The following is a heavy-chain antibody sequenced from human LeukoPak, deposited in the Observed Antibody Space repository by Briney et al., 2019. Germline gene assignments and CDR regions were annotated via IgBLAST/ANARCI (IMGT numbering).Heavy chain of an antibody. CDR3: ARRRAVAGTIDY. CDR1: GGSISSSNW. J-gene: IGHJ4*02. D-gene: IGHD6-19*01. Sequence: PSGTLSLTCAVSGGSISSSNWWSWVRQPPGRGLKWIGEIYHSGSTNYNPSLKSRVTISVDKSKNQFSLKLSSVTAADTAVYYCARRRAVAGTIDYWGQGTLVTVSS. CDR2: IYHSGST. V-gene: IGHV4-4*02.